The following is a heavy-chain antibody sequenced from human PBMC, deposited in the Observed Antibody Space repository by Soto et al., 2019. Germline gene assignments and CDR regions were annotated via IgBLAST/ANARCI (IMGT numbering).Heavy chain of an antibody. J-gene: IGHJ2*01. V-gene: IGHV3-23*01. D-gene: IGHD4-17*01. CDR2: ISGSGGST. Sequence: PGGYLRISCAASGFTFSIYGMTWVRQAPGKGLEWVSAISGSGGSTYYADSVKGRFTISRDNSNNTLYLKMNSLRAEDTSVYYCEKEGGFFFYCYGDHRDLHSFPTRRSSDL. CDR3: EKEGGFFFYCYGDHRDLHSFPTRRSSDL. CDR1: GFTFSIYG.